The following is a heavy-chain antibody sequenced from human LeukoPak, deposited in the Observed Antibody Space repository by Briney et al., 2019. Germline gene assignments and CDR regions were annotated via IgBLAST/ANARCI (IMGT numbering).Heavy chain of an antibody. CDR1: GFTFSSYD. CDR2: ISYDGSNK. V-gene: IGHV3-30*18. D-gene: IGHD5-18*01. J-gene: IGHJ6*02. CDR3: AKDPSGDSFGSYGLDV. Sequence: GRSLRLSCAASGFTFSSYDMHWVRQAPGKGLEWVAVISYDGSNKYYAASVKGRFTISRDNSKNTLYLQMNSRRPEDTAVYYCAKDPSGDSFGSYGLDVWGQGTTVTVSS.